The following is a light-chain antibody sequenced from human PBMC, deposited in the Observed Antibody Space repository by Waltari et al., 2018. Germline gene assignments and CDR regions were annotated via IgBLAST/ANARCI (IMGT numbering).Light chain of an antibody. CDR3: NSYTATNILV. CDR2: DVS. V-gene: IGLV2-14*03. Sequence: QSALTQPASVSGSPGQSITISCTGTSSDVGAYYHVSWYQQRPGKAPKLMINDVSSRPSGVSNRFSGAKSGNTASLTISGLQPEDEADYYCNSYTATNILVFGGGTKVTVL. CDR1: SSDVGAYYH. J-gene: IGLJ2*01.